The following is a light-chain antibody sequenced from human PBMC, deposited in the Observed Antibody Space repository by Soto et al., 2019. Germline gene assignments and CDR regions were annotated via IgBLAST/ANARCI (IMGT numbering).Light chain of an antibody. J-gene: IGLJ2*01. CDR3: SAYAGSSTWV. CDR1: SSDVGGYNY. Sequence: QSVPTQPPSASGSPGQSVTFSCTGTSSDVGGYNYVSWYQQYPGKAPKLMIYEVYKRPSGVPDRFSGSKSANTASLTVSGLQPEDDADYYCSAYAGSSTWVFGGGTKLTVL. CDR2: EVY. V-gene: IGLV2-8*01.